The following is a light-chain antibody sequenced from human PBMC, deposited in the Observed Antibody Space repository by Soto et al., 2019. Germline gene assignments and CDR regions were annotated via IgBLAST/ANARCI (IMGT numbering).Light chain of an antibody. V-gene: IGKV3-20*01. J-gene: IGKJ2*01. Sequence: LKQSPDTVSLSKGERATLSCRASQTVSSNYLAWCQQRPGQAPRLLIYGASTRAAGIPDRFSGSGSGTDFTLTITRLEPEDSAVYYCQQYNNLPPIPFG. CDR1: QTVSSNY. CDR2: GAS. CDR3: QQYNNLPPIP.